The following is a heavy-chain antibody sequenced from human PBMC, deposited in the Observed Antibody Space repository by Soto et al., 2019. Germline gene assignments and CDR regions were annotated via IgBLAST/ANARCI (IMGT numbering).Heavy chain of an antibody. Sequence: QTLSLTCVISGDSVSSNSAAWNWIRQSPSRGLEWLGRTYYRSKWYNDYAVSVKSRITINPDTSKNQFSLQLNSVSPEDTAVYYCARGHYCTSSSCYYWFDPWGQGTLVTVSS. CDR2: TYYRSKWYN. CDR3: ARGHYCTSSSCYYWFDP. D-gene: IGHD2-2*01. V-gene: IGHV6-1*01. J-gene: IGHJ5*02. CDR1: GDSVSSNSAA.